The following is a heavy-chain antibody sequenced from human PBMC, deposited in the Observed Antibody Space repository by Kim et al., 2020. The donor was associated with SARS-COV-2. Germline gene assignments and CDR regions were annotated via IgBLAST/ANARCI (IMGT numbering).Heavy chain of an antibody. CDR3: ARAFVGAAAGTDLQYYYYYYGMDV. J-gene: IGHJ6*02. CDR2: INAGNGNT. CDR1: GYTFTSYA. V-gene: IGHV1-3*01. D-gene: IGHD6-13*01. Sequence: ASVKVSCKASGYTFTSYAMHWVRQAPGQRLEWMGWINAGNGNTKYSQKFQGRVTITRDTSASTAYMELSSLRSEDTAVYYCARAFVGAAAGTDLQYYYYYYGMDVWGQGTTVTVSS.